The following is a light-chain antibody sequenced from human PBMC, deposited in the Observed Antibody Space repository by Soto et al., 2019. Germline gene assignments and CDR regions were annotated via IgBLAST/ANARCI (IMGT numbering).Light chain of an antibody. CDR2: GAS. CDR3: QQYMSSVT. CDR1: QSVDTTF. V-gene: IGKV3-20*01. J-gene: IGKJ1*01. Sequence: EIVLTQSPGSLSLSPGQRATLSCRASQSVDTTFFAWYQKKPGQAPRILIYGASKRATGIPDGFSGSGSGTDFTLIISRLEPEDFAVYYCQQYMSSVTFGQGTKVEIK.